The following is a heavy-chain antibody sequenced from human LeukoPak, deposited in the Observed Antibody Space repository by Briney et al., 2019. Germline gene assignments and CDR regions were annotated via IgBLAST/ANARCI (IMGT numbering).Heavy chain of an antibody. V-gene: IGHV3-23*01. CDR1: GFTFSSYA. D-gene: IGHD1-26*01. CDR3: AKALATAYYYYYYMDV. J-gene: IGHJ6*03. CDR2: MSGSGGST. Sequence: PGGSLRLSCAASGFTFSSYAMSWVRQAPGKGLEWVSAMSGSGGSTYYADSVKGRFTISRDDSKNTLYLQMNSLRAEDTTVYYCAKALATAYYYYYYMDVWGKGTTVTVSS.